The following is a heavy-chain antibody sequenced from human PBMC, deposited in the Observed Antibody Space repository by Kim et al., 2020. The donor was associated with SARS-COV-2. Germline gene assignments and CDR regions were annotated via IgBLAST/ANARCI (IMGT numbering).Heavy chain of an antibody. J-gene: IGHJ4*02. CDR1: GFTFSSYA. CDR2: ISGSGGST. Sequence: GSLRLSCAASGFTFSSYAMSWVRQAPGKGLEWVSAISGSGGSTYYADSVKGRFTISRDNSKNTLYLQMNSLRAEDTAVYYCAKETLITIFGVVITNKGGLDYWGQGTLVTVSS. CDR3: AKETLITIFGVVITNKGGLDY. D-gene: IGHD3-3*01. V-gene: IGHV3-23*01.